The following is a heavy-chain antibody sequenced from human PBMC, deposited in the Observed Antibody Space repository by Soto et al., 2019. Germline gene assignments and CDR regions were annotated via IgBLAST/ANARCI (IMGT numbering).Heavy chain of an antibody. Sequence: QAQLVQSGAEMKKPGASVKVSCKATGYTFSAYTMNWVRQAPGQSLEWMGWINAGSGNTKYSQNFQGRVSITRDTSASTVYIELTGLTSADTAVYYCTRDTETLGPRANDALDIWGQGTMVTVSS. V-gene: IGHV1-3*01. CDR3: TRDTETLGPRANDALDI. D-gene: IGHD3-3*02. CDR2: INAGSGNT. CDR1: GYTFSAYT. J-gene: IGHJ3*02.